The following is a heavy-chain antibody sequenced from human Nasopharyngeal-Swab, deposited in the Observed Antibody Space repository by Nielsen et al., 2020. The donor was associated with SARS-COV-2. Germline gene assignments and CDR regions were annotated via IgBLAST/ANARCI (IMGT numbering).Heavy chain of an antibody. Sequence: GESLKISCAASGFTFSSYWMSWVRQAPGKGLEWVANIKQDGSEKYYVDSVKGRFTISRDKAKNSLYLQMNSLRAEDTAVYYCARDPYSSGWFDYWGQGTLVTVSS. J-gene: IGHJ4*02. D-gene: IGHD6-19*01. CDR2: IKQDGSEK. CDR1: GFTFSSYW. CDR3: ARDPYSSGWFDY. V-gene: IGHV3-7*01.